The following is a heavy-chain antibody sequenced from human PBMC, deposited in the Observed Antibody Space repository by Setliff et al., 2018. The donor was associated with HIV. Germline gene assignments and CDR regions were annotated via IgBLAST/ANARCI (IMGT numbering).Heavy chain of an antibody. CDR3: ATDVAEKIHYYSDNSGYFYIDY. J-gene: IGHJ4*02. V-gene: IGHV3-15*01. Sequence: GGSLRLSCTASGFPFDKAWMSWVRQAPGKGLEWVGRIKNIYEGGTTDYAAPVKGRFTISRDDSESTVYLQMNSLEIEDTAVYYCATDVAEKIHYYSDNSGYFYIDYWGQGALVTVSS. D-gene: IGHD3-22*01. CDR2: IKNIYEGGTT. CDR1: GFPFDKAW.